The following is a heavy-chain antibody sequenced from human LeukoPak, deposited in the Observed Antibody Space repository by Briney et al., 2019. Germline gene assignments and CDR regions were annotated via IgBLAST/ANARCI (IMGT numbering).Heavy chain of an antibody. CDR3: ARDAGIVPTATNYYFDF. CDR2: ISYDGSNK. D-gene: IGHD2-2*01. V-gene: IGHV3-30-3*01. CDR1: GFTFSSYV. J-gene: IGHJ4*02. Sequence: GGSLRLSCAASGFTFSSYVMHWVRQAPGKGLEWVAVISYDGSNKYYADSVKGRFTISRDNSKNTLYLQMNSLRAEDTAVYYCARDAGIVPTATNYYFDFWGPGTLVTVSS.